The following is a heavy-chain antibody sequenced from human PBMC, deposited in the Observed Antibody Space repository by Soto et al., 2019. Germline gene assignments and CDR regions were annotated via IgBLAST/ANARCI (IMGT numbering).Heavy chain of an antibody. CDR2: ISYDGSNK. CDR1: GFTFSSYA. V-gene: IGHV3-30-3*01. J-gene: IGHJ4*02. Sequence: QVQLVESGGGVVQPGRSLRLSCAASGFTFSSYAMHWVRQAPGKGLEWVAVISYDGSNKYYADSVKGRFTSSRDNSKNTLYLQMNSLRAEDTAVYYCARHGKGAVAGTLVDYWGQGTLVTVSS. D-gene: IGHD6-19*01. CDR3: ARHGKGAVAGTLVDY.